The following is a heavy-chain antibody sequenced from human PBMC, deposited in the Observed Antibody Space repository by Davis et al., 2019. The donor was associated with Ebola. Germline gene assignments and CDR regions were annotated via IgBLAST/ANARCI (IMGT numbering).Heavy chain of an antibody. CDR1: GGSISNYY. CDR2: ISYSGNT. J-gene: IGHJ4*02. V-gene: IGHV4-59*08. D-gene: IGHD3-9*01. CDR3: AREILTGYYNDY. Sequence: MPSETLSLTCSVSGGSISNYYWSWIRQPPGKGLEWIGYISYSGNTNYNPSLKSRVTISVDTSKNQFSLKLSSVTAADTAVYYCAREILTGYYNDYWGQGTLVTVSS.